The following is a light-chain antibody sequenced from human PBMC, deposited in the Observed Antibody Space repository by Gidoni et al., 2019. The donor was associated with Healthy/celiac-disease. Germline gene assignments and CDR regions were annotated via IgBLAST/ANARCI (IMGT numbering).Light chain of an antibody. CDR3: QQYGSSPGT. CDR1: QSVSSSY. CDR2: GAS. Sequence: EIVLTQSPGTLSLSPGDRATLSCRASQSVSSSYLAWYQQKPGQAPRLLIYGASSRATGIPDRFSGSGSGTDFTLTISRLEPEDFAVYYCQQYGSSPGTFXQXTKLEIK. V-gene: IGKV3-20*01. J-gene: IGKJ2*02.